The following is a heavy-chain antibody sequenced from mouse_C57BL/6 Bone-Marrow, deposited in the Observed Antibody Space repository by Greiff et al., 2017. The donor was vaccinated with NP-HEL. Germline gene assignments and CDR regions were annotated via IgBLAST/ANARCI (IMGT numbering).Heavy chain of an antibody. CDR3: AREGGMVTTGYYYAMDY. CDR1: GYTFTDYY. Sequence: VQLQQSGPVLVKPGASVKMSCKASGYTFTDYYMNWVKQSHGKSLEWIGVINPYNGGTSYNQKFKGKATLTVDKSSSTAYMELNSLTSEDSAVYYCAREGGMVTTGYYYAMDYWGQGTSVTVSS. J-gene: IGHJ4*01. V-gene: IGHV1-19*01. CDR2: INPYNGGT. D-gene: IGHD2-2*01.